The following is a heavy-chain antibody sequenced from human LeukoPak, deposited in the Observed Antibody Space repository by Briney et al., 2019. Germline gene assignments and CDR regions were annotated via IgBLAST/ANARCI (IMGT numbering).Heavy chain of an antibody. CDR3: ARVVESGGVYYFDY. V-gene: IGHV3-72*01. Sequence: GGSLRLSCAASGFTFSDHYMDWVRQSPAKGLEWVGRTRNKAKSYNTEYAASVRGRFTISRDDSKNSLYLQMNSLRTEDTAVYYCARVVESGGVYYFDYWGQGTLVTVSS. CDR1: GFTFSDHY. CDR2: TRNKAKSYNT. J-gene: IGHJ4*02. D-gene: IGHD1-26*01.